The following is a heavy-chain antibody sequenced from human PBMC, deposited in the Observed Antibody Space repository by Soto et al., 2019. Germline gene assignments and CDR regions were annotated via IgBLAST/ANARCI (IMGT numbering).Heavy chain of an antibody. Sequence: TLSLPCTVSGGSMSSYYWSWIPQPPGKGLEWIGYIYYSGSTNYNPSLKSRVTISVDTSKNQISMKLSSVTAAHTAVYYCACDPTHDDYIWGSYRYTRGHSFDIWGQGTMVTVSS. CDR3: ACDPTHDDYIWGSYRYTRGHSFDI. V-gene: IGHV4-59*01. D-gene: IGHD3-16*02. CDR1: GGSMSSYY. CDR2: IYYSGST. J-gene: IGHJ3*02.